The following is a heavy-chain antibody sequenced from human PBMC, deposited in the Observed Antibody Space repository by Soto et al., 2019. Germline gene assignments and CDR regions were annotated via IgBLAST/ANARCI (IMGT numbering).Heavy chain of an antibody. Sequence: GGSLRRSCAASGFAFSNCAMSWVRQAPGKGLEWVSTISGSGGSTYYADSVKVRFTISRDNSKNTLYLQMNSLRAEDTAVYYCAKGHYYDSSAYYYDYWGQGTLVTVSS. D-gene: IGHD3-22*01. CDR1: GFAFSNCA. CDR3: AKGHYYDSSAYYYDY. V-gene: IGHV3-23*01. J-gene: IGHJ4*02. CDR2: ISGSGGST.